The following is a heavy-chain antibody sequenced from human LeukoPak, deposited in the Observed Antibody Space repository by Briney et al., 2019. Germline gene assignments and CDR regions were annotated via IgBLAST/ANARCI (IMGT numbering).Heavy chain of an antibody. CDR1: GYTFTSYG. CDR3: ARGIALLLGIAVAGPFDY. J-gene: IGHJ4*02. D-gene: IGHD6-19*01. Sequence: GASVKVSCKASGYTFTSYGISWVRQAPGQGLEWMGWISAYNGNTNYAQKLQGRVTMTTDTSTSTAYMELRSLRSDDTAVYYCARGIALLLGIAVAGPFDYWGQGTLVTVSS. V-gene: IGHV1-18*01. CDR2: ISAYNGNT.